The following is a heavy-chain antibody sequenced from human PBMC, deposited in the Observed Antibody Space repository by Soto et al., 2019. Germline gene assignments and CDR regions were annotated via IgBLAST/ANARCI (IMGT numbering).Heavy chain of an antibody. CDR1: GYTFTSYD. CDR2: MNPNSGNT. CDR3: ARAHYYDSSGYYPNFDH. D-gene: IGHD3-22*01. Sequence: ASVKVSCKASGYTFTSYDINWVRQATGQGLEWMGWMNPNSGNTGYAQKFQGRVTMARNTSISTAYMELSSLRSEDTAVYYCARAHYYDSSGYYPNFDHWGQGTLVTVSS. J-gene: IGHJ4*02. V-gene: IGHV1-8*01.